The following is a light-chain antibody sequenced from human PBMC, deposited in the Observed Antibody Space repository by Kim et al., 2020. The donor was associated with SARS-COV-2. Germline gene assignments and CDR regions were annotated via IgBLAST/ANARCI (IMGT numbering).Light chain of an antibody. CDR1: NIGSKS. CDR2: YDS. V-gene: IGLV3-21*04. J-gene: IGLJ1*01. CDR3: QVWDSSSDHSYV. Sequence: SYELTQPPSVSVAPGKTARITCGGNNIGSKSVHXYQQKPGQAPVLVIYYDSDRPSGIPERFSGSNSGNTATLTISRVEAGDEADYYCQVWDSSSDHSYVF.